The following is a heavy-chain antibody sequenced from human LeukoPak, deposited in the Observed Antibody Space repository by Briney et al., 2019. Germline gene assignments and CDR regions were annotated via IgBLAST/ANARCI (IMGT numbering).Heavy chain of an antibody. V-gene: IGHV3-7*01. CDR3: VYGDYYYSYFDY. Sequence: GGSLRLSCAASGFTFSSYWMSWVRQAPGKGLEWVANIKQDGSEKYYVDSVKGRIAISRDNAKNSLYLQMNSLRAEDTAVYYCVYGDYYYSYFDYWGQGTLVTVSS. D-gene: IGHD4-17*01. CDR1: GFTFSSYW. CDR2: IKQDGSEK. J-gene: IGHJ4*02.